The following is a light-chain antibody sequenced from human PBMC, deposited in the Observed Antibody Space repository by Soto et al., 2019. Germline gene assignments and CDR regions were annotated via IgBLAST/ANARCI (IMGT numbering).Light chain of an antibody. V-gene: IGKV1-33*01. CDR3: QHYNNLPPFT. Sequence: DIQMTQSPSSLSASVGARVSITCQASEDIRTSLSWFQHKPGIAPKLLIYGASYLETGVPSRFRGSGSGTDFTLTISSLQPEDIATDYCQHYNNLPPFTFGPGTIVDIK. CDR2: GAS. J-gene: IGKJ3*01. CDR1: EDIRTS.